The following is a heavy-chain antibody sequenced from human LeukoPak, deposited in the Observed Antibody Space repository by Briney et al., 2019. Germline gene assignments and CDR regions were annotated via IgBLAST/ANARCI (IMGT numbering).Heavy chain of an antibody. CDR2: INPNSGGT. CDR3: ARDECSSTSCTDV. J-gene: IGHJ6*04. CDR1: GYTFTGYY. D-gene: IGHD2-2*01. V-gene: IGHV1-2*02. Sequence: ASVKVSCKASGYTFTGYYMHWVRQAPGQGLEWMGWINPNSGGTNYAQKFQGRVIMTRDTSISTAYMELSRLRSDDTAVYYCARDECSSTSCTDVWGKGTTVTVSS.